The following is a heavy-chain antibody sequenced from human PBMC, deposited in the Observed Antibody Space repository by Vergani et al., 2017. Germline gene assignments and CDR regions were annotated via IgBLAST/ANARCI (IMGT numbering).Heavy chain of an antibody. V-gene: IGHV5-51*01. D-gene: IGHD6-6*01. CDR1: GYNFTNYW. J-gene: IGHJ4*02. Sequence: EVQLVQSGAEVKKPGESLKISCKGSGYNFTNYWIGWVRQMPGRGLEWMGIVYPGDSEIRYSPSFQGQVTISADKSISTAYLQWTSLKASDTAMYYCAKGGQLAHNSFDYWGQGTLVTVSS. CDR2: VYPGDSEI. CDR3: AKGGQLAHNSFDY.